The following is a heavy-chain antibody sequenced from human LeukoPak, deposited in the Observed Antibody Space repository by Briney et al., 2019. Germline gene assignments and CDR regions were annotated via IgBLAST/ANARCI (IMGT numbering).Heavy chain of an antibody. V-gene: IGHV3-23*01. CDR2: ISGSGGST. D-gene: IGHD3-16*02. Sequence: GGSLRLSCAASGFTFSGYAMSWVRQAPGKGLEWVSAISGSGGSTYYADSVKGRFTISRVNSKNTLYLQMNSLRAEDTAVYYCARAYYDYVWGSYRYWGQGTLVTVSS. CDR3: ARAYYDYVWGSYRY. CDR1: GFTFSGYA. J-gene: IGHJ4*02.